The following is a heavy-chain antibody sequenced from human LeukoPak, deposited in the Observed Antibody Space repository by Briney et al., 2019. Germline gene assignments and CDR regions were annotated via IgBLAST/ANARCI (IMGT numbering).Heavy chain of an antibody. J-gene: IGHJ4*02. V-gene: IGHV4-39*01. CDR1: GRSVGSSSSY. CDR3: ARLRGIVATIGY. CDR2: MYYSGST. D-gene: IGHD5-12*01. Sequence: SQSLSLARTLSGRSVGSSSSYSGWIRQPPWKGLELIGSMYYSGSTYYTPSVKRRVTISVATSKNPSSLMLSSVTAADTAVYYCARLRGIVATIGYWGQGTPVTASS.